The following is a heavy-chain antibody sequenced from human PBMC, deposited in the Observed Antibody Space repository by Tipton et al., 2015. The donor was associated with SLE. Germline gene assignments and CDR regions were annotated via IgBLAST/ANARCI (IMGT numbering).Heavy chain of an antibody. Sequence: GTLRLSCAASGFIFSDHYMNWVRQAPGQGLEWVAQIKNKGNNYATQYGASVKGRFTISRDDSENSLFLHMNGLKTEDTAVYYCGDVGHSAVGSWGQGTLVTVSS. CDR2: IKNKGNNYAT. V-gene: IGHV3-72*01. D-gene: IGHD4-23*01. CDR3: GDVGHSAVGS. CDR1: GFIFSDHY. J-gene: IGHJ4*02.